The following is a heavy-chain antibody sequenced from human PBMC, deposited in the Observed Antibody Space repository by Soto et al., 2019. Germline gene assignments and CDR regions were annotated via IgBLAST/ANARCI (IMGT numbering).Heavy chain of an antibody. D-gene: IGHD3-10*01. CDR3: AHNRGCFDY. CDR2: IYWDDDK. CDR1: GFSLSASGVG. V-gene: IGHV2-5*02. J-gene: IGHJ4*02. Sequence: QITLKESGPTLVKPTQTLTLTYTFSGFSLSASGVGVGWIRQPPGKGLEWLALIYWDDDKRYSPSLKGNLTITKDTSKSQVVLTMTNMDPVDTATYYCAHNRGCFDYWGQGILVTVSS.